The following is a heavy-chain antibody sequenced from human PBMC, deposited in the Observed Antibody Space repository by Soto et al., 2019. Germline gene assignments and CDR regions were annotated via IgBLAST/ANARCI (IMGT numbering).Heavy chain of an antibody. CDR2: ISSSGSTI. J-gene: IGHJ6*02. CDR1: GGSISSYY. D-gene: IGHD2-15*01. V-gene: IGHV3-11*01. Sequence: LSLTCTVSGGSISSYYWTWIRQAPGKGLEWVSYISSSGSTIYYADSVKGRFTISRDNAKNSLYLQMNSLRAEDTAVYYCAGDIVARYGMDVWGQGTTVTVSS. CDR3: AGDIVARYGMDV.